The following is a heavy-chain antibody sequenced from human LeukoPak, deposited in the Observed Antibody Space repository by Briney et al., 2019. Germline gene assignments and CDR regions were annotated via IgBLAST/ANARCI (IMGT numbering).Heavy chain of an antibody. J-gene: IGHJ4*02. V-gene: IGHV3-33*06. Sequence: GGSLRLSCAASGFTFSNYGIHWVRQAPGKGLEWVAVIWSDGINKYYVDSVKGRFTNSRDNSKNTLYLQMNSLRAEDTAVYYCAKAYPVFVYWGQGTLVTVSS. CDR3: AKAYPVFVY. CDR2: IWSDGINK. CDR1: GFTFSNYG.